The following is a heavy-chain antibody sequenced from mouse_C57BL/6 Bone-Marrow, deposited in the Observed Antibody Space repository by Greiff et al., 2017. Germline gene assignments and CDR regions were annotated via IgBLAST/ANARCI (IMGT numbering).Heavy chain of an antibody. D-gene: IGHD1-1*01. CDR1: GYTFTSYD. Sequence: VHLVESGPELVKPGASVKLSCKASGYTFTSYDINWVKQRPGQGLEWIGWIYPRDGSTKYNEKFKGRATLTVDTSSSTVYMELHRLTSEDSAVYFCTRLDVDSSSGDWYFDDWGTGTTVTVSS. CDR3: TRLDVDSSSGDWYFDD. J-gene: IGHJ1*03. CDR2: IYPRDGST. V-gene: IGHV1-85*01.